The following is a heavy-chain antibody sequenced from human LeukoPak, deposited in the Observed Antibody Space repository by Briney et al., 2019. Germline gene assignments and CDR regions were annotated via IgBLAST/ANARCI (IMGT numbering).Heavy chain of an antibody. CDR3: ARYVTGWSSAFDM. V-gene: IGHV3-66*01. D-gene: IGHD6-19*01. CDR2: IYSGGST. Sequence: PGGSLRLSCATSGFTVSSNYMSWVRQAPGKGLEWVSVIYSGGSTYYPDSVRGRFTISRDNSQNTLHLQMNSLRAEDTAIYYCARYVTGWSSAFDMWGQGTMVTVSS. J-gene: IGHJ3*02. CDR1: GFTVSSNY.